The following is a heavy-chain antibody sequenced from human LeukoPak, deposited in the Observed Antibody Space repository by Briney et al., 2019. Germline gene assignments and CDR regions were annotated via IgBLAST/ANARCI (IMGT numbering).Heavy chain of an antibody. CDR1: GGSFSGYY. V-gene: IGHV4-34*01. J-gene: IGHJ6*02. CDR2: INHSGST. D-gene: IGHD4-17*01. CDR3: ARGFESYSSDYGDYYPTRRPDYYGMDV. Sequence: SETLSLTCAVYGGSFSGYYWSWIRQPPGKGLEWIGEINHSGSTNYNPSLKSRVTISVDTSKNQFSLKLSSVTAADTAVYYCARGFESYSSDYGDYYPTRRPDYYGMDVWGQGTTVTVSS.